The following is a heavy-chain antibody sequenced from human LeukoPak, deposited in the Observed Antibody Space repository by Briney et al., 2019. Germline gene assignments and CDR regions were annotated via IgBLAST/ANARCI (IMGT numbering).Heavy chain of an antibody. CDR3: ARGVYIAAAQYGY. D-gene: IGHD6-13*01. V-gene: IGHV4-59*01. Sequence: PSETLSLTCTVSGGSISSYYWSWIRQPPGKGLEWIGYIYYSGTTNYNPSLKSRVTISVDTSKNQFSLKLSSVTADTAVYYCARGVYIAAAQYGYWGQGTLVTVSS. J-gene: IGHJ4*02. CDR1: GGSISSYY. CDR2: IYYSGTT.